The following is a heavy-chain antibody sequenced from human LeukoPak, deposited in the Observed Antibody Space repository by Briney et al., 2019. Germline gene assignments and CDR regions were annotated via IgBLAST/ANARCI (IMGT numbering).Heavy chain of an antibody. D-gene: IGHD3-22*01. Sequence: PSETLSLTCAVSGGSISSGGYSWSWIRQPPGKGLEWIGYIYHSGSTYYNPSLKSRVTISVDRSKNQFSLKLSSVTAADTAVYCCARGWGIDYDSSGPDAFDIWGQGTMVTVSS. CDR1: GGSISSGGYS. CDR3: ARGWGIDYDSSGPDAFDI. V-gene: IGHV4-30-2*01. J-gene: IGHJ3*02. CDR2: IYHSGST.